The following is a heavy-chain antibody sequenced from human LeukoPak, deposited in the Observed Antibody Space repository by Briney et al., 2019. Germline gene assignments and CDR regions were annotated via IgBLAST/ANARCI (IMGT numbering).Heavy chain of an antibody. Sequence: GASVKVSCKASGYTFTSYYMHWVRQAPGQGLEWMGIINPSGGSTSYAQKFQGRVTMTEDRSTGTAYMELSSLRSEDTAVYYCTTLSWFDPWGQGTLVTVSS. V-gene: IGHV1-46*01. J-gene: IGHJ5*02. CDR2: INPSGGST. D-gene: IGHD1-1*01. CDR1: GYTFTSYY. CDR3: TTLSWFDP.